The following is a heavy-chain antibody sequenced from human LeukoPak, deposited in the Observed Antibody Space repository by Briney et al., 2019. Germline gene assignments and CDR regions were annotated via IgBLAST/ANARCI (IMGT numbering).Heavy chain of an antibody. V-gene: IGHV4-59*01. D-gene: IGHD6-19*01. CDR3: ARDRGSTGYYYLDS. J-gene: IGHJ4*02. CDR2: IYHTGST. CDR1: GGPITEYY. Sequence: SETLSLTCSVSGGPITEYYWSWIRQPPGKGLEWIGYIYHTGSTNYSPSLKSRVTMSVDASRNQFSLKLVPVTAADTAVYYCARDRGSTGYYYLDSWGQGILVTVSS.